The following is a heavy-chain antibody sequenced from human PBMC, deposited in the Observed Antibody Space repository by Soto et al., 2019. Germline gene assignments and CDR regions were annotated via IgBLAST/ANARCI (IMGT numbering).Heavy chain of an antibody. CDR2: INHSGST. Sequence: PSETLSLTCAVYGGSFSGYYWSWIRQPPGKGLEWIGEINHSGSTNYNPSLKSRVTISVDTSKNQFSLKLSSVTAADTAVYYCARMGKWNDPPLDPWGQGTLVTVSS. J-gene: IGHJ5*02. CDR1: GGSFSGYY. V-gene: IGHV4-34*01. CDR3: ARMGKWNDPPLDP. D-gene: IGHD1-1*01.